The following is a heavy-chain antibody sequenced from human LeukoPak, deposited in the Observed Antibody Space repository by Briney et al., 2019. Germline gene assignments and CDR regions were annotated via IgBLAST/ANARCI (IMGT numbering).Heavy chain of an antibody. CDR1: GFTFSIYA. CDR2: ISSNGGNT. Sequence: GRSLRLSCAASGFTFSIYAMHWVRQAPGKGLEHVSAISSNGGNTHYANSVKGRFTISRDNSKNTLYLQMGSLRAEDMAVYYCARVEGNIVTTTEGYFDYWGQGTLVTVSS. J-gene: IGHJ4*02. CDR3: ARVEGNIVTTTEGYFDY. V-gene: IGHV3-64*01. D-gene: IGHD5-12*01.